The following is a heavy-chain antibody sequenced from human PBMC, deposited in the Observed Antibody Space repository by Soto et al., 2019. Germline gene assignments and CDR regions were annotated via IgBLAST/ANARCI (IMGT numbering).Heavy chain of an antibody. V-gene: IGHV1-69*12. Sequence: QVQLVQSGAEVKKPGSSVKVSCKASGGTFSSYAISWVRQAPGQGLEWMGGIIPILGTANYAQKFQGKVTITADESTSTADMELSSLRSEDTAVYYCAREGYCTNGVCYRDYFDYWGQGTLVTVSS. CDR3: AREGYCTNGVCYRDYFDY. CDR2: IIPILGTA. J-gene: IGHJ4*02. CDR1: GGTFSSYA. D-gene: IGHD2-8*01.